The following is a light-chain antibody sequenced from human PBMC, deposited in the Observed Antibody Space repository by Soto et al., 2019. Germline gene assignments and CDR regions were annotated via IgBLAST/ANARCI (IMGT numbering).Light chain of an antibody. J-gene: IGLJ1*01. CDR3: GTWHSDSYV. V-gene: IGLV1-51*01. CDR1: SSNIGSND. CDR2: DNN. Sequence: QSVLTQPPSVSAAPGQKVTIPCSVGSSNIGSNDVCWYQQVPGTAPKVLIYDNNKRPSGIPDRFSGSKSGTSATLGISGLQTGDEADYYCGTWHSDSYVFGSGTKVTLL.